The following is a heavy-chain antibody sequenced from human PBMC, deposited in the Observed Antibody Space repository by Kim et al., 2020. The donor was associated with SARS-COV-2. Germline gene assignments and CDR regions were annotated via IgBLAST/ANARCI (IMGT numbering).Heavy chain of an antibody. CDR3: ARTIVGATPIYYYYYGMDV. V-gene: IGHV1-46*01. CDR2: INPSGGST. Sequence: ASVKVSCKASGYTFTSYYMHWVRQAPGQGLEWMGIINPSGGSTSYAQKFQGRVTMTRDTSTSTVYMELSSLRSEDTAVYYCARTIVGATPIYYYYYGMDVWGQGTTVTVSS. J-gene: IGHJ6*02. CDR1: GYTFTSYY. D-gene: IGHD1-26*01.